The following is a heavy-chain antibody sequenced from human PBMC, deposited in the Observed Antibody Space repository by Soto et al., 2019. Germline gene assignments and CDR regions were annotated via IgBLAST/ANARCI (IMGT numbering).Heavy chain of an antibody. CDR1: GGSISSGDYY. J-gene: IGHJ3*01. D-gene: IGHD3-10*01. CDR3: ATETPVVRGVRNAFDF. CDR2: IYYSGST. Sequence: PSETLSLTCTVSGGSISSGDYYWSWIRQPPGKGLEWIGYIYYSGSTYYNPSLKSRVTISVDTSKNQFSLKLSSVTAADTAVYYCATETPVVRGVRNAFDFWGQGTMVTVSS. V-gene: IGHV4-30-4*01.